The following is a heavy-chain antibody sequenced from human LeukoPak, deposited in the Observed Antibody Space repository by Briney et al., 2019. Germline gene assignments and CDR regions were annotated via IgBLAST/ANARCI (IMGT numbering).Heavy chain of an antibody. CDR3: AREYYYDSSGYSHFDY. D-gene: IGHD3-22*01. J-gene: IGHJ4*02. V-gene: IGHV4-59*01. CDR2: LYYSGST. CDR1: GGSISSYY. Sequence: PSETLSLTCTVSGGSISSYYWSWIRQPPGKGLKWIGYLYYSGSTNYNPSLKSRVTISVETSKNQFALKLSSVTAADTAVNYCAREYYYDSSGYSHFDYWGQGTLVTVSS.